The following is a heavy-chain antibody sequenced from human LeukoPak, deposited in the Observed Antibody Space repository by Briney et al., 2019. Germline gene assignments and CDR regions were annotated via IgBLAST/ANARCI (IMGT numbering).Heavy chain of an antibody. D-gene: IGHD3-3*01. Sequence: TSETLSLTCTVSGYSISSGYYWGWIRQPPGQGLEWIGSIYHSGSTYYHPSLKSRVTISVDTSKNQFSLKLSSVTAADTAVYYCARQRGPYDFWSGYPYYMDVWGKGTTVTVSS. CDR2: IYHSGST. CDR3: ARQRGPYDFWSGYPYYMDV. V-gene: IGHV4-38-2*02. J-gene: IGHJ6*03. CDR1: GYSISSGYY.